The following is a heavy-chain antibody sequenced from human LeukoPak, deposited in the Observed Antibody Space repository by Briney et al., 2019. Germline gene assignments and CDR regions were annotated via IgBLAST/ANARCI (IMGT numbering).Heavy chain of an antibody. J-gene: IGHJ4*02. CDR2: IIPIFGTA. D-gene: IGHD3-3*01. CDR3: ARARPAYDFWSGYPFGPFDY. V-gene: IGHV1-69*05. CDR1: GGTFSSYA. Sequence: ASVKVSCKASGGTFSSYAISWVRQAPGQGLEWMGGIIPIFGTANYAQKFQGRVTITTDESTSTAYMELSSLRSEDTAVYYCARARPAYDFWSGYPFGPFDYWGQGTLVTVSS.